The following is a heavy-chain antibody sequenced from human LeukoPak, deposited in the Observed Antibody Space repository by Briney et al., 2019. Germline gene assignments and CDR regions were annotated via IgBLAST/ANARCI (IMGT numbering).Heavy chain of an antibody. CDR2: ISYDGSNK. J-gene: IGHJ4*02. Sequence: PGGSLRLSCAASGFTFSSYAMHWVRQAPGKGLEWVAVISYDGSNKYYADSVKGRFTISRDNSKNTLYLQMNSLRAEDTAVYYCARGNPDPQIPLTPNPTTVTTTGGNFDYWGQGTLVTVSS. CDR1: GFTFSSYA. V-gene: IGHV3-30-3*01. D-gene: IGHD4-17*01. CDR3: ARGNPDPQIPLTPNPTTVTTTGGNFDY.